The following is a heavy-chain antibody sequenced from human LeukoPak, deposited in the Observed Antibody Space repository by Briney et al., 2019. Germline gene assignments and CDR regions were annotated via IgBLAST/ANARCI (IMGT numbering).Heavy chain of an antibody. Sequence: GGSLRLSCAASGFTFSSHWMSWVRQTPGKGLEWVANINQDGSETYYVDSVRGRFIISRDNAKNSLYLQMNSLRGDDTAVYYCARDHLWGFARDYWGQGNLVTVSS. D-gene: IGHD3-16*01. V-gene: IGHV3-7*03. CDR1: GFTFSSHW. J-gene: IGHJ4*02. CDR3: ARDHLWGFARDY. CDR2: INQDGSET.